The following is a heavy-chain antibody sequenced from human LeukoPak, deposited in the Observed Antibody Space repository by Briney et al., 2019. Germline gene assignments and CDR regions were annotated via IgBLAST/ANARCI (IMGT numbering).Heavy chain of an antibody. D-gene: IGHD6-19*01. CDR2: ISSSSSYI. Sequence: PGGSLRLSCAASGFTFSSYSMNWVRQAPGKGLEWVSSISSSSSYIYYEDSVKGRFTISRDNAKNSLYLQMNSLRAEDTAVYYCARDVIAVAGTSWFDPWGQGTLVTVSS. V-gene: IGHV3-21*01. CDR3: ARDVIAVAGTSWFDP. J-gene: IGHJ5*02. CDR1: GFTFSSYS.